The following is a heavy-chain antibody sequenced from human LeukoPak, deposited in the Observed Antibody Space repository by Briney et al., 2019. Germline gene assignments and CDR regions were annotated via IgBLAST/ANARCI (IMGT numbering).Heavy chain of an antibody. CDR3: ARGRLGAKGYYYYYMDV. V-gene: IGHV4-34*01. CDR1: GGSISGYY. Sequence: SETLSLTCTVSGGSISGYYWSWIRQPPGKGLEWIGEINHSGSTNYNPSLKSRVTISVDTSKNQFSLKLSSVTAADTAVYYCARGRLGAKGYYYYYMDVWGKGTTVTVSS. CDR2: INHSGST. D-gene: IGHD1-26*01. J-gene: IGHJ6*03.